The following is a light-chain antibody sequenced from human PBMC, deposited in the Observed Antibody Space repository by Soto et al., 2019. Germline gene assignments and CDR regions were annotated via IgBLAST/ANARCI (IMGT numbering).Light chain of an antibody. CDR1: QSLVHSDVNTY. CDR3: VQATHFPGT. CDR2: QIS. V-gene: IGKV2-24*01. Sequence: DIVMTQTPLSSPVNLGQPASISCKSSQSLVHSDVNTYLSWLQQRPGQPPRLLIYQISNRFSGVPGRFSGSGAVTDFTLKISGVEAEDVVVYYCVQATHFPGTFGRGTKVESK. J-gene: IGKJ1*01.